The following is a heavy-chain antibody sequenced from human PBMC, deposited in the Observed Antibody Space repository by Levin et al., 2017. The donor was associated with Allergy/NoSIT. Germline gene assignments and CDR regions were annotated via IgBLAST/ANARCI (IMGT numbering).Heavy chain of an antibody. D-gene: IGHD3-22*01. CDR1: GGTFSSYA. J-gene: IGHJ4*02. CDR3: ARSAEYYYDSSGYYYFDY. Sequence: SVKVSCKASGGTFSSYAISWVRQAPGQGLEWMGGIIPIFGTANYAQKVQGRVTITADESTSTAYMELSSLRSEDTAVYYCARSAEYYYDSSGYYYFDYWGQGTLVTVSS. CDR2: IIPIFGTA. V-gene: IGHV1-69*13.